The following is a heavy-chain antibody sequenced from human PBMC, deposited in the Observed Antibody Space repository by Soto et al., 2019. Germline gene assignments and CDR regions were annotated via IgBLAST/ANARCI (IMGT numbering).Heavy chain of an antibody. Sequence: QVQLQESGPGLVKPSETLSLTCTVSGGSISSYYWSWIRQPPGKGLEWIGYIYYSGSTNYNPSLKSRVTISVDTSKTQFSLKLSSVTAADTAVYYCARRRRYSARTLYYYYMDVWGKGTTVTVSS. CDR2: IYYSGST. D-gene: IGHD3-9*01. J-gene: IGHJ6*03. CDR3: ARRRRYSARTLYYYYMDV. CDR1: GGSISSYY. V-gene: IGHV4-59*08.